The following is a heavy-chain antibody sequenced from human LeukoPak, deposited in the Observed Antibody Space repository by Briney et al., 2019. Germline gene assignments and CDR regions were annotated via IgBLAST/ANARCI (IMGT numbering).Heavy chain of an antibody. J-gene: IGHJ4*02. CDR1: GGSFSGYY. Sequence: PSETLSLTCAVYGGSFSGYYWSWIRQPPGKGLEWIGEINHSGSTNYNPSLKSRVTISVDTSKNQFSLKLSSVTAADTAVYYCARDAGRYCSGGSCYSHDYWGQGTLVTVSS. D-gene: IGHD2-15*01. V-gene: IGHV4-34*01. CDR3: ARDAGRYCSGGSCYSHDY. CDR2: INHSGST.